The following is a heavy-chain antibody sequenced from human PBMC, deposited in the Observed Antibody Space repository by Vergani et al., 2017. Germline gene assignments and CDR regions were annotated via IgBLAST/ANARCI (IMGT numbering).Heavy chain of an antibody. CDR2: ISAYNGNT. D-gene: IGHD6-13*01. CDR3: ARDERVSSWLSCHYYCGMGV. V-gene: IGHV1-18*01. J-gene: IGHJ6*02. CDR1: GGTFSSYA. Sequence: QVQLVQSGAEVKKPGSSVKVSCKASGGTFSSYAISWVRQAPGQGLEWMGWISAYNGNTNYAQKLQGRGTMTTDTSTSTAYMELRSLRSDDTAVYYCARDERVSSWLSCHYYCGMGVWGQGTTVTVSS.